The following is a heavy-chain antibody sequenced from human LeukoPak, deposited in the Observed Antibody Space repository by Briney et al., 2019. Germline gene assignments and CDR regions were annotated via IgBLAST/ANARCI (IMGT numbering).Heavy chain of an antibody. CDR1: GFTVSSNS. J-gene: IGHJ4*02. D-gene: IGHD6-19*01. CDR3: ARDFGACSSGRDY. CDR2: IYSAGST. Sequence: PGGSLRLSCTVSGFTVSSNSMSWVRQAPGKGLEWVSFIYSAGSTHYSDSVKGRFTISIDNSKNTLYLQMNSLRAEDTAVYYCARDFGACSSGRDYWGQGTLVTVSS. V-gene: IGHV3-53*01.